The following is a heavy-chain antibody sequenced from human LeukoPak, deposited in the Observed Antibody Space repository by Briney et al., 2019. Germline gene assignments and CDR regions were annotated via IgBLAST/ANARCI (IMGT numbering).Heavy chain of an antibody. CDR3: ARENAEASDY. CDR2: IGGSSRSI. V-gene: IGHV3-21*01. Sequence: PGGSLRLSCAASGFTFSTYSMNWVRQAPGKGLEWVSSIGGSSRSIYDADSVKGRFTISRDNAKNSLYLQMNSLRAEDTAVYYCARENAEASDYWGQGTLVTVSS. J-gene: IGHJ4*02. CDR1: GFTFSTYS.